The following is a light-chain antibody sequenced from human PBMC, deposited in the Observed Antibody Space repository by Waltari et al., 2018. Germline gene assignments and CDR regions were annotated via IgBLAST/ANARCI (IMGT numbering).Light chain of an antibody. J-gene: IGLJ2*01. CDR3: CSYAGSNMV. V-gene: IGLV2-11*01. CDR1: SSDVGGYNY. CDR2: DVT. Sequence: QSALTQPRSVSGSPGQSVTFSCTGSSSDVGGYNYVSWYQQYPGKAPKLMIYDVTKRPSGVPDRFSGSKSGNTAYLTISGLQAEDEADYSCCSYAGSNMVFGGGTELTVL.